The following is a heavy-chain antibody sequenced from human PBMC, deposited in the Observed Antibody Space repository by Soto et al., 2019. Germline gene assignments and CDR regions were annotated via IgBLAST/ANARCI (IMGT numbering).Heavy chain of an antibody. Sequence: QVQLVQSGAEVKKPGSSVKVSCKASGGTFSSYAISWVRQAPGQGLEWMGGIIPIFGTANYAQKFQGRVTITADESTSTAYMELSGLRSEDTAVYYCAREGAYYDILTGYWPDWGQGTLVTVSS. D-gene: IGHD3-9*01. J-gene: IGHJ4*02. CDR1: GGTFSSYA. V-gene: IGHV1-69*01. CDR3: AREGAYYDILTGYWPD. CDR2: IIPIFGTA.